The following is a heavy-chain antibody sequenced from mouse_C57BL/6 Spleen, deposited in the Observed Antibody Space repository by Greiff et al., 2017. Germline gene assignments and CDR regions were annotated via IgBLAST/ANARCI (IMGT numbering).Heavy chain of an antibody. Sequence: EVKLVESGGGLVKPGGSLKLSCAASGFTFSSYAMSWVRQTPEKRLEWVATISDGGSYTSYPDNVKGRFTISRDKAKNNLYRQMNHLKSEDTGMYNWKRDGSTGYNFDYWGQGTTLTVSS. CDR3: KRDGSTGYNFDY. V-gene: IGHV5-4*01. CDR2: ISDGGSYT. D-gene: IGHD3-2*02. CDR1: GFTFSSYA. J-gene: IGHJ2*01.